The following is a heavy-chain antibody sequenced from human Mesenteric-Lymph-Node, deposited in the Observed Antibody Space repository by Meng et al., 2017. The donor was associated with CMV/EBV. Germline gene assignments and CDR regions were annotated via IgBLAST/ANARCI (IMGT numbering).Heavy chain of an antibody. D-gene: IGHD2-21*02. J-gene: IGHJ1*01. CDR2: IRYDGTKK. CDR1: GFSFSTYT. V-gene: IGHV3-30*02. Sequence: GESLKISCAPSGFSFSTYTAHWVRQAPGKGLEWVAFIRYDGTKKYFADSVKGRFTISRDNSKNTLSLQMNSLRDEDTAVYYCAKDLNRLCVGDCPFQHWGQGTLVTVSS. CDR3: AKDLNRLCVGDCPFQH.